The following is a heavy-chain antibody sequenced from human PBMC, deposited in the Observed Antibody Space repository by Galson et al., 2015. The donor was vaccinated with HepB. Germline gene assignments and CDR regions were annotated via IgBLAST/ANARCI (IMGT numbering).Heavy chain of an antibody. J-gene: IGHJ6*02. CDR1: GFTFSNYA. CDR2: FSYDATKK. D-gene: IGHD3-22*01. CDR3: ARDLYSYAADYYYHNCLDV. V-gene: IGHV3-30*04. Sequence: SLRLSCAASGFTFSNYAMQWVRQTPGKGLEWVAVFSYDATKKYYIDAVKGRFSNSRDNSKGTVYLQMSSLRAEDTAVYYCARDLYSYAADYYYHNCLDVWGQGTTVTVSS.